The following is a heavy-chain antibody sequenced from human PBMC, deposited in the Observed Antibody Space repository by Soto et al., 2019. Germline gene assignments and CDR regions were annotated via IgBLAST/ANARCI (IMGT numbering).Heavy chain of an antibody. D-gene: IGHD2-15*01. Sequence: PSETLSLTCTVSGGSISSGDYYWSWIRQPPGKGLEWIGYIYYSGSTYYNPSLKSRVTISVDTSKNQFSLKLSSVTAADTAVYYCARDHGIRIAYGMDVWGQGTTVTVS. V-gene: IGHV4-30-4*01. J-gene: IGHJ6*02. CDR2: IYYSGST. CDR3: ARDHGIRIAYGMDV. CDR1: GGSISSGDYY.